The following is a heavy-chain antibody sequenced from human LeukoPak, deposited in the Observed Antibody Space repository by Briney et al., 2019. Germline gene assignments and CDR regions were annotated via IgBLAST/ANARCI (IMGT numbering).Heavy chain of an antibody. CDR2: TRNKANSYTT. V-gene: IGHV3-72*01. Sequence: PGGSLRLSCAASGFTFSDHYMDWVCQAPGKGLEWVGRTRNKANSYTTEYAASVKGRFTISRDDSKNSLYLQMNSLKTEDTAVYYCARESGLSAFDYWGQETLVTVSS. CDR3: ARESGLSAFDY. CDR1: GFTFSDHY. D-gene: IGHD2-15*01. J-gene: IGHJ4*02.